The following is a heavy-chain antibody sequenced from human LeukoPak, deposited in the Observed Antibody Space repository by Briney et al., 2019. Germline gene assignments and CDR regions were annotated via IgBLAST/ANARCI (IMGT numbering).Heavy chain of an antibody. Sequence: GGSLRLSCAASGFTFSRYNMNWVRQAPGKGLEWVSYISSSSSTIYYADSVKGRFTISRDNAKNSLFLQMNNLGAEDTAVYYCAVALSGSYVYYHTMDVWGQGTTVTVSS. CDR1: GFTFSRYN. CDR3: AVALSGSYVYYHTMDV. V-gene: IGHV3-48*01. CDR2: ISSSSSTI. D-gene: IGHD3-10*01. J-gene: IGHJ6*02.